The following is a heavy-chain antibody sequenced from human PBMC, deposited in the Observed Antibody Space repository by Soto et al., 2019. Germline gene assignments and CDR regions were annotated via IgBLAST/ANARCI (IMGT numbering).Heavy chain of an antibody. CDR1: RFTFSTYE. V-gene: IGHV3-48*03. CDR2: ISCSGNTV. J-gene: IGHJ4*02. D-gene: IGHD2-2*01. CDR3: VRYCSTTLGNGVATRTFDY. Sequence: EVQLVESGGALVQPGGSLRLSCAASRFTFSTYEMNWVRQAPGKGLEWVSYISCSGNTVYYADSVKGRFTISRDNTRNSLYLQMNSLRDEDTALYYCVRYCSTTLGNGVATRTFDYWGQGTLVTVSS.